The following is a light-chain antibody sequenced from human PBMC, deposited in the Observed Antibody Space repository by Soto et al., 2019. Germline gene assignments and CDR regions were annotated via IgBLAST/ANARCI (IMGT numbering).Light chain of an antibody. J-gene: IGKJ1*01. Sequence: DIQMTQSPSTLSASVGDRVTITCRASQSISSWLAWYQQKPGKAPKLLIYDASSLESGVPSRFSGSGSGTEFTLTSSSLQPDDFATYYCQHQTFGQGTKVEIK. V-gene: IGKV1-5*01. CDR2: DAS. CDR3: QHQT. CDR1: QSISSW.